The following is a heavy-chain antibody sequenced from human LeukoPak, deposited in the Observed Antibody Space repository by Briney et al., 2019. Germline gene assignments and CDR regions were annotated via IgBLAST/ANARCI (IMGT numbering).Heavy chain of an antibody. D-gene: IGHD6-13*01. CDR2: IYTSGST. V-gene: IGHV4-61*02. CDR3: ARVIAAAGLPIIHAFDI. CDR1: GGTISSGSYY. J-gene: IGHJ3*02. Sequence: SETLSLTCTVSGGTISSGSYYWSWIRQPAGKGLEWIGRIYTSGSTNYNPSLKSRVTISVDTSKNQFSLKLSSVTAADTAVYYCARVIAAAGLPIIHAFDIWGQGTMVTVSS.